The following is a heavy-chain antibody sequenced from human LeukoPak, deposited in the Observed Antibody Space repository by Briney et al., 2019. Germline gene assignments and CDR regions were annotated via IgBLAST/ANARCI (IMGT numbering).Heavy chain of an antibody. V-gene: IGHV3-30-3*01. Sequence: GGSLRLSCAASGFTFSSYAMSWVRQAPGKGLEWVSVISYDGSNKYYADSVKGRFTISRDNSKNTLYLQMNSLRAEDTAVYYCARVAAAGPLPAYYFDYWGQGTLVTVSS. CDR1: GFTFSSYA. CDR3: ARVAAAGPLPAYYFDY. CDR2: ISYDGSNK. D-gene: IGHD6-13*01. J-gene: IGHJ4*02.